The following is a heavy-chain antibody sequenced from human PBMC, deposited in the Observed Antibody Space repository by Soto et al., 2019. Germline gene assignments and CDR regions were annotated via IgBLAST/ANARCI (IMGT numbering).Heavy chain of an antibody. Sequence: EVRLVESGGGLVQPGGSLRLSCTASGFNFSTYEIKWLRQAPGKGLEWISYISSGGDTIYYADSVKGRFTISRDNAKTSLYWQMNSLRAEDTAVYYCARGVYDSNGYSFPWGQGTLVTVSS. J-gene: IGHJ5*02. D-gene: IGHD3-22*01. V-gene: IGHV3-48*03. CDR3: ARGVYDSNGYSFP. CDR1: GFNFSTYE. CDR2: ISSGGDTI.